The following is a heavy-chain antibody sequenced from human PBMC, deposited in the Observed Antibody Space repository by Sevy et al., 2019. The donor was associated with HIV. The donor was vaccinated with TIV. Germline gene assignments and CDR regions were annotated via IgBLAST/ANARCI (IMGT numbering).Heavy chain of an antibody. D-gene: IGHD6-13*01. CDR3: AREYSSSETLHV. J-gene: IGHJ6*02. V-gene: IGHV4-59*01. Sequence: SETLSLTCTVSGGSTHNSYWSWIRQSPGKGLEWIGYIHSSGSTNGNPSLKGRVTISVDTSKNQFSLNLKSVTAADSGIYYCAREYSSSETLHVWGQGTTVTVSS. CDR2: IHSSGST. CDR1: GGSTHNSY.